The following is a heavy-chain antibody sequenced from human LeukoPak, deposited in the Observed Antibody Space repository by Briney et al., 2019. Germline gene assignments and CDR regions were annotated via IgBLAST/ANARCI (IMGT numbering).Heavy chain of an antibody. Sequence: SETLSLTCTVSGGSISSGGYYWSWIRQHPGQGLEWIGCIYYSGSTYYNPSLKSRVTISVDTSKNQFSLRLSSVTAADTAVYYCAGTIFGVVTPGMNWFDPWGQGTLVTVSS. V-gene: IGHV4-31*03. CDR2: IYYSGST. J-gene: IGHJ5*02. CDR1: GGSISSGGYY. CDR3: AGTIFGVVTPGMNWFDP. D-gene: IGHD3-3*01.